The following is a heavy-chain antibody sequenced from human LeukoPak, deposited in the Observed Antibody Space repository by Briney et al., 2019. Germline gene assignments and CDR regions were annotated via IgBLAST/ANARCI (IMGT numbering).Heavy chain of an antibody. J-gene: IGHJ4*02. V-gene: IGHV4-30-4*01. CDR3: AREMRVCTSISCPSYYFDY. Sequence: SETLSLTCAVYGGSVYGGSLSGYYWSWIRQPPGKGLEWIGYIYYSGSTYYNPSLKSRVTISVDTSKNQFSLKLSSVTAADTAVYYCAREMRVCTSISCPSYYFDYWGQGTLVTVSS. CDR2: IYYSGST. CDR1: GGSVYGGSLSGYY. D-gene: IGHD2-2*01.